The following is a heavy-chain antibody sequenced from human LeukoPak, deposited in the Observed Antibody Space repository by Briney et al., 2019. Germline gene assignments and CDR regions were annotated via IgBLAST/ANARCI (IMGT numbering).Heavy chain of an antibody. J-gene: IGHJ4*02. CDR3: ASTGYSSSWYEGQIDY. D-gene: IGHD6-13*01. Sequence: SETLSLTCAVYGGSFSGYYWSWIRQPPGKGLEWIGEINHSGSTYYNPSLKSRVTISVDTSKNQLSLRLSSVAAADTAVYYCASTGYSSSWYEGQIDYWGQGTLVTVSS. V-gene: IGHV4-34*01. CDR1: GGSFSGYY. CDR2: INHSGST.